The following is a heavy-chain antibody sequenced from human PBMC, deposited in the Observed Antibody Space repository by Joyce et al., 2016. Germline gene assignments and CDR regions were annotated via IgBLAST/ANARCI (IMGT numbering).Heavy chain of an antibody. D-gene: IGHD3-3*01. CDR3: TRDGFLEWLGDDY. Sequence: QLQLQESGPGLVKPSETLSLTCTVSGGSISSSSYYWGWIRQHPGKGLDWIGNIYYSGSTYYNPSLKSRFTISVDTSKNQFSQKLSSVTAADTAMYYCTRDGFLEWLGDDYWGQGTLVTVSS. V-gene: IGHV4-39*07. CDR2: IYYSGST. J-gene: IGHJ4*02. CDR1: GGSISSSSYY.